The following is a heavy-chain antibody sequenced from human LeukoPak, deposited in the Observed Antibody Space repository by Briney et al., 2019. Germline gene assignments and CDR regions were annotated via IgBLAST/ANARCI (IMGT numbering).Heavy chain of an antibody. CDR1: GFPFDDYA. J-gene: IGHJ4*02. Sequence: PGGSLRLSCAASGFPFDDYAMHWVRQAPGKGLEWVSLISGDGVSTFYADSVKGRLSISRDNSKNSLYLEMNSLRTEDAAMYYCAKESGKFDYWGQGTLVAVSS. CDR2: ISGDGVST. V-gene: IGHV3-43*02. CDR3: AKESGKFDY.